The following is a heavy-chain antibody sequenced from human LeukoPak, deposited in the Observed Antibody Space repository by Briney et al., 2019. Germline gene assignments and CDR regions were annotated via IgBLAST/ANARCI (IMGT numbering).Heavy chain of an antibody. CDR2: AYSGGAT. CDR1: GGSITSGSYY. J-gene: IGHJ6*03. D-gene: IGHD5-24*01. CDR3: ARATAYNYYFYMDV. Sequence: SETLSLTCTVSGGSITSGSYYWTWIRQSAGNGLEWIGRAYSGGATNYNPSLKTRLTISLDTSSNQFSLRLTSVTAADTAVYYCARATAYNYYFYMDVWGNGTAVIISS. V-gene: IGHV4-61*02.